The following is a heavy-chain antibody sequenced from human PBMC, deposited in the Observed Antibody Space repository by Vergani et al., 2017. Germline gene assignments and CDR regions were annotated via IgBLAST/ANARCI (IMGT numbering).Heavy chain of an antibody. CDR3: ARHWGLYSGYDSPYYYYYGMDV. Sequence: EVQLLESGGGLVQPGGSLRLSCAASGFTFSSYAMRWVRQAPGKGLEWGSAISGSGGSTYYADSVKGRFTISRDNSKNTLYLKMNSLRAEDTAVYYCARHWGLYSGYDSPYYYYYGMDVWGQGTTVTVSS. D-gene: IGHD5-12*01. CDR2: ISGSGGST. CDR1: GFTFSSYA. V-gene: IGHV3-23*01. J-gene: IGHJ6*02.